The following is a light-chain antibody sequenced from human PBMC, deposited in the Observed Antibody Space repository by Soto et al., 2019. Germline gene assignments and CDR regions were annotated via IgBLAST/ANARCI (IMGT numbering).Light chain of an antibody. Sequence: QSVLTQPPSVPGAPGQRVTISCTGSSSNIGAGYDVHWYQQLPGTAPKLLIYGNSNRPSAVPDRCSGSKSGTSASLAITRLQVEDGANYSCQSYESSLSGFYVFGTGTKVTVL. CDR2: GNS. J-gene: IGLJ1*01. CDR1: SSNIGAGYD. CDR3: QSYESSLSGFYV. V-gene: IGLV1-40*01.